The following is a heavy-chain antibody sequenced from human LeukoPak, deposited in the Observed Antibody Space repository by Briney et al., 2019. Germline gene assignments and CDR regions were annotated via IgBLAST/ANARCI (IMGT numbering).Heavy chain of an antibody. D-gene: IGHD2-2*01. CDR2: ISAHNGNT. CDR1: GYTFTSYG. V-gene: IGHV1-18*01. J-gene: IGHJ4*02. Sequence: GASVKVSCKAPGYTFTSYGISWVRQAPGQGLEWMGWISAHNGNTNYAQKLQGRVTMTTDTSTSTAYMELRSLRSDDTAVYYCARVGYCSSTSCYRIDYWGQGTLVTVSS. CDR3: ARVGYCSSTSCYRIDY.